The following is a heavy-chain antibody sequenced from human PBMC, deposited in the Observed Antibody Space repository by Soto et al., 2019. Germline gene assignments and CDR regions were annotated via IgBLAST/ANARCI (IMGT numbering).Heavy chain of an antibody. CDR1: GYTFTSYY. J-gene: IGHJ3*02. D-gene: IGHD3-10*01. CDR3: ARDWFHAFDI. Sequence: QVQLVQSGAEVKKPGASVKVSCKASGYTFTSYYMHWVRQAPGQGLEWMGIINPSGGSTSYAQKFQXXVXMXTETATSTVYMELSILRSEDTAVYYCARDWFHAFDIWGQGTMVTVSS. CDR2: INPSGGST. V-gene: IGHV1-46*03.